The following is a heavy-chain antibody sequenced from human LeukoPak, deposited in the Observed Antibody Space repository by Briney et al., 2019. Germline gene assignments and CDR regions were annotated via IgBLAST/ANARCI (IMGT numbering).Heavy chain of an antibody. D-gene: IGHD4/OR15-4a*01. CDR2: MSYDGSNK. CDR3: ARTLTMLSWFDP. Sequence: GRPLRLSCAASGFTFSSYAMHWVRQAPGKGLEWVAVMSYDGSNKYYADSVKGRFTISRDNSKNTLYLQMNSLRPEDTAVYYCARTLTMLSWFDPWGQGTLVTVSS. V-gene: IGHV3-30-3*01. J-gene: IGHJ5*02. CDR1: GFTFSSYA.